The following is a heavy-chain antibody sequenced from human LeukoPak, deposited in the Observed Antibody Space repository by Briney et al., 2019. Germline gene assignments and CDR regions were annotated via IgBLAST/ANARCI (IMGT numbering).Heavy chain of an antibody. D-gene: IGHD2-21*02. Sequence: PGGSLRLSCAASGFTFSSYPMHWVRQAPGLGLQWVAVISHDGSNKYYEDSVKGRFTISRDNSKSTLYLHLNILRPEDTAVYYCTRSVVTTADFDYWGQGTLVTVSS. CDR2: ISHDGSNK. CDR1: GFTFSSYP. CDR3: TRSVVTTADFDY. J-gene: IGHJ4*02. V-gene: IGHV3-30-3*01.